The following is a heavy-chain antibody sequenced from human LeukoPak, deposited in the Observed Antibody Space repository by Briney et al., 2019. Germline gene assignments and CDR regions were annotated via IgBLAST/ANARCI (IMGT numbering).Heavy chain of an antibody. Sequence: GGSLRLSCAASGFPLSTHWMSWVRQAPGKGLEWVANINQDGSQKSCVDSVKGRFSICRDNAKNSLYLQMHSLRAEDTAVYYCARSNREFASGSGDYWGQGTLVTVSS. D-gene: IGHD3-10*01. V-gene: IGHV3-7*05. CDR2: INQDGSQK. J-gene: IGHJ4*02. CDR1: GFPLSTHW. CDR3: ARSNREFASGSGDY.